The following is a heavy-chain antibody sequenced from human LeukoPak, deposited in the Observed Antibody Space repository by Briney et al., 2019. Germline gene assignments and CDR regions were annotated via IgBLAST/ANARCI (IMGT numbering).Heavy chain of an antibody. V-gene: IGHV4-61*02. CDR1: GGSIRSGSYY. CDR2: IYTSGST. J-gene: IGHJ4*02. CDR3: ARGAPLRFFDY. D-gene: IGHD3-3*01. Sequence: SETLPLTCTVSGGSIRSGSYYWSWMRQPAGNGLEWIGRIYTSGSTNYNPSLKSRVTISVDTSKNQFSLKLSSVTAADTAVYYCARGAPLRFFDYWGQGTLVTVSS.